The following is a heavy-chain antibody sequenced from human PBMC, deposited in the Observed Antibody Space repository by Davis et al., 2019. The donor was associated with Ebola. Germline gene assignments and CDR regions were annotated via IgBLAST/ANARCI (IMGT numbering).Heavy chain of an antibody. J-gene: IGHJ4*02. V-gene: IGHV3-21*01. CDR1: GFTFSSYS. D-gene: IGHD4-17*01. Sequence: GESLNISCAASGFTFSSYSMNWVRQAPGKGLEWVSSISSSSSYIYYPDSVKGRFTISRDNANNSLYLQMNRLRAEDTAVYYCARDRWNGDYLFDYWGQGTLVTVSS. CDR3: ARDRWNGDYLFDY. CDR2: ISSSSSYI.